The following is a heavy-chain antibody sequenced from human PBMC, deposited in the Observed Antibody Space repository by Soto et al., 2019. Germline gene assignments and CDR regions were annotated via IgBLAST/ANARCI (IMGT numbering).Heavy chain of an antibody. CDR3: TRAVIYSDYFTGAQDP. V-gene: IGHV1-69*06. D-gene: IGHD4-17*01. CDR2: IIPIFDKA. Sequence: QVQLVQSGAEVKKPGSSVKVSCKGSGATFTSYGVIWVRPAPGQGLDWMGGIIPIFDKANYARKFQARLTPTASKSTRTAVMVLKSLRSADTAVYYCTRAVIYSDYFTGAQDPWGQGTLVTVSS. J-gene: IGHJ5*02. CDR1: GATFTSYG.